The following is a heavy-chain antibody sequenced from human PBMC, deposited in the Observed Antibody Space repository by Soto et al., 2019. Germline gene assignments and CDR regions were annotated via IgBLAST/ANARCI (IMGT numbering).Heavy chain of an antibody. CDR1: GFAFHDYT. D-gene: IGHD2-2*01. CDR2: ARSKAFGGTT. Sequence: PGGSLRLSCTASGFAFHDYTMSWVRQAPGKGLEWVGFARSKAFGGTTEHAASVKGRFTISRDDYKSIAYLRMNSLKTEDTAVYCCTAGYCSSSTCVGVFDHWGQGT. V-gene: IGHV3-49*04. J-gene: IGHJ4*02. CDR3: TAGYCSSSTCVGVFDH.